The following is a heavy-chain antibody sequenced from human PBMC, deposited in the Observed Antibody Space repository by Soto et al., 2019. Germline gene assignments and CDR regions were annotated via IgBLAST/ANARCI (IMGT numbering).Heavy chain of an antibody. CDR2: IWYDGSNK. Sequence: KGLEWVAVIWYDGSNKYYADSVKGRFTISRDNSKNTLYLQMNSLRAEDTAVYYCARVGIAVAGTIIHLDYWGQGTLVTVSS. D-gene: IGHD6-19*01. CDR3: ARVGIAVAGTIIHLDY. J-gene: IGHJ4*02. V-gene: IGHV3-33*01.